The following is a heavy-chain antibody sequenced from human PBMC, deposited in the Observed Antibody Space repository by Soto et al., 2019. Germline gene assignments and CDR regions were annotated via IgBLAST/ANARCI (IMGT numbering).Heavy chain of an antibody. CDR3: ARDLAYNYDFWSGYGPNWFDP. CDR1: GGTFSSYA. J-gene: IGHJ5*02. V-gene: IGHV1-69*06. Sequence: SVKVSCKASGGTFSSYAISWVRQAPGQGLEWMGGIIPIFGTANYAQKFQGRVTITADKSTSTAYMELSSLRSEDTAVYYCARDLAYNYDFWSGYGPNWFDPWGQGTLVTVSS. CDR2: IIPIFGTA. D-gene: IGHD3-3*01.